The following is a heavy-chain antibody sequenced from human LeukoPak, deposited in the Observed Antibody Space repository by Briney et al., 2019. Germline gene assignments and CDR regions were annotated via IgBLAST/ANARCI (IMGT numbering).Heavy chain of an antibody. CDR2: VSYDGSNK. CDR3: AKSCGGTCYYYGMDV. D-gene: IGHD2-15*01. V-gene: IGHV3-30-3*02. CDR1: GFTFSNYA. J-gene: IGHJ6*02. Sequence: PGGSLRLSCAASGFTFSNYAMHWVRQAPGKGLEWVAVVSYDGSNKYYADSVKGRFTISRDNSKNTLHLQLNSLRAEDTALYYCAKSCGGTCYYYGMDVWGQGTTVTVSS.